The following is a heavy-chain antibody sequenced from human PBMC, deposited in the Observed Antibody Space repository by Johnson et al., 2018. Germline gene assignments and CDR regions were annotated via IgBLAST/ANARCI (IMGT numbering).Heavy chain of an antibody. CDR3: ARVKGPAMVTDYYYYGMDV. D-gene: IGHD5-18*01. J-gene: IGHJ6*02. CDR1: GFPFSSYG. V-gene: IGHV3-33*01. CDR2: IRYDGSNK. Sequence: QVQLVQSGGGVVQPGRSLRLSCAASGFPFSSYGMHWVRQAPGKGLEWVAVIRYDGSNKYYADSVKGRFTISRDNSKNTLYLQMNSLGAEDRAVYYCARVKGPAMVTDYYYYGMDVWGQGTTVTVSS.